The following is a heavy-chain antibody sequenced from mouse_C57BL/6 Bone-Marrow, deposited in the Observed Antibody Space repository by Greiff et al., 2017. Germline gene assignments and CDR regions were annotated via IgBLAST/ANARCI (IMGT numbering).Heavy chain of an antibody. CDR2: INPGSGGT. D-gene: IGHD2-2*01. CDR3: ARSMVTTGGGFAY. Sequence: VQLQQSGAELVRPGTSVKVSCKASGYAFTNYLIEWVKQRPGQGLEWIGVINPGSGGTNYNEKFKGKATLTADKSSSTAYMQLSSLTSEDSAVYFCARSMVTTGGGFAYWGQGTLVTVSA. V-gene: IGHV1-54*01. CDR1: GYAFTNYL. J-gene: IGHJ3*01.